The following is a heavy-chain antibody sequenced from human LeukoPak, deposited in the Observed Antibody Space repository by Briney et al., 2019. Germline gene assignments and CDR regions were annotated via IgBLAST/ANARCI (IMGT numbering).Heavy chain of an antibody. CDR1: GGSISSNSYY. CDR3: ARARSKQWLVRGRAPNDAFDI. V-gene: IGHV4-39*01. J-gene: IGHJ3*02. CDR2: IYYSGST. D-gene: IGHD6-19*01. Sequence: SETLSLTCTVSGGSISSNSYYWGWIRQSPGKGLEWIGSIYYSGSTYYKPSLKSRLTISVDTSKNQFSLKLSSVTAADTAVYYCARARSKQWLVRGRAPNDAFDIWGQGTMVTVSS.